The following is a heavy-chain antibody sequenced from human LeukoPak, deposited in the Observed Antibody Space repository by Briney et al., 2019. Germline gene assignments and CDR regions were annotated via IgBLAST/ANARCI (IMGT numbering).Heavy chain of an antibody. CDR2: IKQGGTEK. V-gene: IGHV3-7*05. Sequence: GGSLRLSCAASGFTFSTYWMSRVRQAPGKGLEWVANIKQGGTEKHYVDSVKGRFTISRDSAKNSLYLQMNSLRADDTAVYYCAREGRESQGFDYWGQGTLVTVSS. CDR3: AREGRESQGFDY. CDR1: GFTFSTYW. J-gene: IGHJ4*02. D-gene: IGHD3-10*01.